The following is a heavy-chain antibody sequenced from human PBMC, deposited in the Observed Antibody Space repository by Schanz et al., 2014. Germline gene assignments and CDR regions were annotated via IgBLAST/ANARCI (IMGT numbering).Heavy chain of an antibody. Sequence: QVQLVQSGAEVKKPGASVKLSCKASGYTFTNYYIHWARQAPGQGLEWMRRIYLSDGSTRNAQKFQGRVTVARDTSSTSVYMDLRSLIAEDTAVYYCAFDRDDAYDIWGQGTTVTVSS. V-gene: IGHV1-46*01. CDR3: AFDRDDAYDI. J-gene: IGHJ3*02. CDR2: IYLSDGST. CDR1: GYTFTNYY. D-gene: IGHD3-9*01.